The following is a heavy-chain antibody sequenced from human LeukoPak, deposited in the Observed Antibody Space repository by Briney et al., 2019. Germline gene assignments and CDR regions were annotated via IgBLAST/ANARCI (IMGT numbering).Heavy chain of an antibody. V-gene: IGHV1-8*01. CDR2: MNPNSGNT. J-gene: IGHJ2*01. CDR3: ARGTDGYNSPFDL. D-gene: IGHD5-24*01. CDR1: GYTFTSYD. Sequence: ASVKVSCKASGYTFTSYDINWVRQATGQGLEWMGWMNPNSGNTGYAQKFQGRVTMTRDTPTSTAYMELRSLRSDDTAVYYCARGTDGYNSPFDLWGRGTLVTVSS.